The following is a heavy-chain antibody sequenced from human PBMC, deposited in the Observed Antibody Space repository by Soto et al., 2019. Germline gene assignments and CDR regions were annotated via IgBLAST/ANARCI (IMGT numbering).Heavy chain of an antibody. Sequence: EVQLVESGGGLVQPGGSLRLSCAASGFTFSSYEMNWVRQAPGKGLEWVSYISSSGSSIYYSDSVKGRSTISRDNAKNSLYLQMSSLGAEDMAVYYCARDRCSGGSCYPHYYYGLDVWGQGTTVTVSS. CDR2: ISSSGSSI. J-gene: IGHJ6*02. CDR3: ARDRCSGGSCYPHYYYGLDV. V-gene: IGHV3-48*03. D-gene: IGHD2-15*01. CDR1: GFTFSSYE.